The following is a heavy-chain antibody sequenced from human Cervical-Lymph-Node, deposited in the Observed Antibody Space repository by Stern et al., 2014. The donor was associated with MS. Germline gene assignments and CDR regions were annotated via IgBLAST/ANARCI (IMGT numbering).Heavy chain of an antibody. Sequence: VQLVESGPEVKKPGASLKVSCKASGYTFTAFYIHWVRQAPGQGLEWMGRIKPNNGGTKVPQKFQGRVTMTRDTSIRVAYNDLSNLTSDDTAVYYCARDSVVEDLDSWGQGTLVTVSS. CDR2: IKPNNGGT. D-gene: IGHD2-21*01. J-gene: IGHJ4*02. V-gene: IGHV1-2*06. CDR3: ARDSVVEDLDS. CDR1: GYTFTAFY.